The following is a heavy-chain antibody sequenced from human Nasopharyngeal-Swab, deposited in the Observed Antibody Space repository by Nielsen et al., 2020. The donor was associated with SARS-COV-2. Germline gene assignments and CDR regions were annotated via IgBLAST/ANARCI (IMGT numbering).Heavy chain of an antibody. CDR2: IGRYGTDI. J-gene: IGHJ6*02. CDR1: GFTFRDYS. D-gene: IGHD3-3*01. V-gene: IGHV3-21*01. Sequence: GGSLTLSCAASGFTFRDYSMNWVRQAPGKGLEWVSSIGRYGTDIFHADSGKGRFSVFRDAANKSIYLQMRSLRAEDTAVYYCARGSVFGVANGMDVWGQGTTVTVSS. CDR3: ARGSVFGVANGMDV.